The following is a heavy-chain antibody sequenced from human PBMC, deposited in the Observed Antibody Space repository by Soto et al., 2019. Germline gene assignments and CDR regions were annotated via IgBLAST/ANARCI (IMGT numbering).Heavy chain of an antibody. CDR3: AKGIAVADHAFDI. Sequence: EVQLLESGGGLVQPGGSLRLSCAASGFTFSSYAMSWVRQAPGKGLEWVSAISGSGGSTYYADSVKGRFTISRDNSKNTLYLQMNSLRAEDTSVYYCAKGIAVADHAFDIWGQGTMVTVSS. J-gene: IGHJ3*02. CDR2: ISGSGGST. V-gene: IGHV3-23*01. CDR1: GFTFSSYA. D-gene: IGHD6-19*01.